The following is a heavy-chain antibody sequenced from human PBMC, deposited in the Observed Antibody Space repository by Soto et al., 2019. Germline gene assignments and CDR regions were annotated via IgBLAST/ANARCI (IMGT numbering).Heavy chain of an antibody. CDR2: IYFTGAT. D-gene: IGHD2-21*02. CDR3: ATIPRRGYSYGIDY. Sequence: QVQLQESGPGLVKPSQTLSLTCNVSGGSISSGTSYWAWIRQHPGEGLEWIGQIYFTGATYSNPSLRSRLSMSVDTSKNQFSLKLTSVTAADTATYYCATIPRRGYSYGIDYWGPGTLVTVSS. J-gene: IGHJ4*02. CDR1: GGSISSGTSY. V-gene: IGHV4-31*03.